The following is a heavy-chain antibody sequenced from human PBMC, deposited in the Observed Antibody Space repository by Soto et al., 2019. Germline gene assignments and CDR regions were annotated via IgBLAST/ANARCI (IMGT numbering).Heavy chain of an antibody. J-gene: IGHJ4*02. CDR2: ISYDGTNK. Sequence: RWSLRLSCAASGFSFSISPMHWVRQAPGKGPEWVALISYDGTNKFYADSVKGRFTISRDNSKSTLYLQADSLRPEDAAVYYCARDPKTSGGQHGEFNYFDSWGQGTLVTVSS. D-gene: IGHD3-10*01. V-gene: IGHV3-30-3*01. CDR1: GFSFSISP. CDR3: ARDPKTSGGQHGEFNYFDS.